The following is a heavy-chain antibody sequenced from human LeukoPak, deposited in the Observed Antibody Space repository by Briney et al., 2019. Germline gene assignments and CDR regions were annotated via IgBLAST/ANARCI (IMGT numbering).Heavy chain of an antibody. CDR2: IIPIFGTA. V-gene: IGHV1-69*13. CDR3: AREPVVVPVAFKVDGMDV. J-gene: IGHJ6*02. Sequence: SVKVSCKASGGTFSSYAISWVRQAPGQGLEWMGGIIPIFGTANYAQKFQGRVTITADESTSTAYMELSSLRSEDTAVYYCAREPVVVPVAFKVDGMDVWGQGTTVTVSS. D-gene: IGHD2-2*01. CDR1: GGTFSSYA.